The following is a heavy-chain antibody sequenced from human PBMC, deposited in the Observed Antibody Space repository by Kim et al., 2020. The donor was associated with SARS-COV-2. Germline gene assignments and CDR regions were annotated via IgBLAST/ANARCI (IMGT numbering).Heavy chain of an antibody. CDR3: ARSYYYDSWGYYSFVY. CDR1: GGTFSSYA. J-gene: IGHJ4*02. V-gene: IGHV1-69*13. D-gene: IGHD3-22*01. Sequence: SVKVSCKASGGTFSSYAISWVRQAPGQGLEWMGGIIPIFGTSNYAQKFQGRVTITADESTTTAYMEPTSLRSEDTAVYYCARSYYYDSWGYYSFVYWGQ. CDR2: IIPIFGTS.